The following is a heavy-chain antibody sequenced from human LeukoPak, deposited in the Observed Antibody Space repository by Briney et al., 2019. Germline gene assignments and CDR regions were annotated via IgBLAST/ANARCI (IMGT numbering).Heavy chain of an antibody. Sequence: GGSLRLSCAASGFSFSAYAMNWVRQAPGKGLEWVSAINGPGDTTYYADSAKGRFTISRDNSKNTLSLQMNSLRAEDTAIYFCAKKSIESANRCPIFDYWGQGTLVTVS. V-gene: IGHV3-23*01. CDR1: GFSFSAYA. CDR2: INGPGDTT. CDR3: AKKSIESANRCPIFDY. D-gene: IGHD6-13*01. J-gene: IGHJ4*02.